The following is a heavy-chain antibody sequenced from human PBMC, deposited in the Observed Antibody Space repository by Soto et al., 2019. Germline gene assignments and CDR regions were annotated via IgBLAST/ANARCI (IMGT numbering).Heavy chain of an antibody. J-gene: IGHJ3*02. V-gene: IGHV3-33*01. CDR1: GFTFSSYG. CDR2: IWYDGSNK. CDR3: ARGGAIAVVGLDAFDI. Sequence: SLRLSCAASGFTFSSYGMHWVRQAPGKGLEWVAVIWYDGSNKYYADSVKGRFTISRDNSKNTLYLQMNSLRAEDTAVYYCARGGAIAVVGLDAFDIWGQGTLVTDSS. D-gene: IGHD6-19*01.